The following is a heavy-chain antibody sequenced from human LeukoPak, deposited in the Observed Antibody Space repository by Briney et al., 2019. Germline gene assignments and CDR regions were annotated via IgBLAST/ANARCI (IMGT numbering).Heavy chain of an antibody. J-gene: IGHJ4*02. CDR2: IDSKSSAI. Sequence: PGGSLRLSCAASAFTFNTYNMNWVRQAPGKGLEWLSYIDSKSSAIYYADSVEGRFTISRDNAKNSLYLQMNSLRDDDTAVYFCARNYNYALDYWGQGTLVTVSS. CDR3: ARNYNYALDY. V-gene: IGHV3-48*02. D-gene: IGHD5-18*01. CDR1: AFTFNTYN.